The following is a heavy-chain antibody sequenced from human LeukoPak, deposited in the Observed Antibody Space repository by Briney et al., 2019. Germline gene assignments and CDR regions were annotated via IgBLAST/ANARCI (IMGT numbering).Heavy chain of an antibody. D-gene: IGHD1-26*01. Sequence: GGSLRLSCAASGITFSTYSMNWVRQAPGRGLEWVSSISYSSTYLYYEDSVRGRFTISRDNARNSLYLQMNSLRAEDTAVYYCASTPSVGDYYPWYFDFWARGALVTVSS. CDR2: ISYSSTYL. CDR3: ASTPSVGDYYPWYFDF. J-gene: IGHJ2*01. CDR1: GITFSTYS. V-gene: IGHV3-21*01.